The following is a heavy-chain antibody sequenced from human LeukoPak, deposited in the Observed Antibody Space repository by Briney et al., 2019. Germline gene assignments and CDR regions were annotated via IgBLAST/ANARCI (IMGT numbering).Heavy chain of an antibody. CDR1: GFTFKNYA. D-gene: IGHD2-8*02. J-gene: IGHJ4*02. CDR3: GRDSRTGGPRAFDS. Sequence: PGGSLRLSCAVSGFTFKNYAMTWVRQAPGKGLEWVSTINAGGSSTYYADSVKGRFTISRDNSKNTLYLQMGGLRAEDTALYHCGRDSRTGGPRAFDSWGLGIPVTVSS. V-gene: IGHV3-23*01. CDR2: INAGGSST.